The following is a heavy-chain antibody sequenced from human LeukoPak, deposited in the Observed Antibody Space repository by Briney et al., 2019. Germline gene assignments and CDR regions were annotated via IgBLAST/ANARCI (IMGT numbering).Heavy chain of an antibody. J-gene: IGHJ4*02. CDR3: ARGKTDLRYSSPSQGSDFDY. D-gene: IGHD6-6*01. Sequence: SETLSLTCAVYGGSFSGYYWSWTRQPPGKGLEWIGEINHSGSTNYNPSLKSRVTISVDTSKNQFSLKLSSVTAADTAVHYCARGKTDLRYSSPSQGSDFDYWGQGTLVTVSS. CDR2: INHSGST. CDR1: GGSFSGYY. V-gene: IGHV4-34*01.